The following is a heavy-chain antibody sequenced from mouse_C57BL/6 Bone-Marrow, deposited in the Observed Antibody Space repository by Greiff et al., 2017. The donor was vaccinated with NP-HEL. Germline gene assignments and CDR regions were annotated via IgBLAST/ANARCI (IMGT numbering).Heavy chain of an antibody. CDR1: GYTFTSYW. CDR2: IHPNSGST. Sequence: QVQLQQPGAELVKPGASVKLSCKASGYTFTSYWMHWVKQRPGQGLEWIGMIHPNSGSTNYNEKFKSKATLTVDKSSRTAYMQLSSLTSEDSAVYYCARYGKGYAMDYWGQGTSVTVSS. V-gene: IGHV1-64*01. J-gene: IGHJ4*01. CDR3: ARYGKGYAMDY. D-gene: IGHD2-1*01.